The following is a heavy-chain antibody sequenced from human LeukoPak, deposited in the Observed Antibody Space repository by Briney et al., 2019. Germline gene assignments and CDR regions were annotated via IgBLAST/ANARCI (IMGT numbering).Heavy chain of an antibody. CDR2: INPNRGGT. CDR3: ARDSDIVATMDFDY. J-gene: IGHJ4*02. Sequence: ASLSVSSTPSGDTLTVYYMHWVPPAPGQGLERRGGINPNRGGTNYAQKFQGRVTMTRDTSISTAYMELSRLRSDDTAVYYCARDSDIVATMDFDYWGQGTLVTVSS. CDR1: GDTLTVYY. D-gene: IGHD5-12*01. V-gene: IGHV1-2*02.